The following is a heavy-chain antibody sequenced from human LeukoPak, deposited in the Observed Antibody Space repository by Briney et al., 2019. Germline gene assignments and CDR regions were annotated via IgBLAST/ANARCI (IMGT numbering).Heavy chain of an antibody. CDR3: AKADYDSSGYYSYYFDY. Sequence: GGSLRLSCAASGFTFSSYAMSWVGQAPGKGLEWVSAISGSGGSTYYADSVKGRFTISRDNSKNALYLQMNSLRAEDTAVYYCAKADYDSSGYYSYYFDYWGQGTLVTVSS. CDR2: ISGSGGST. CDR1: GFTFSSYA. V-gene: IGHV3-23*01. J-gene: IGHJ4*02. D-gene: IGHD3-22*01.